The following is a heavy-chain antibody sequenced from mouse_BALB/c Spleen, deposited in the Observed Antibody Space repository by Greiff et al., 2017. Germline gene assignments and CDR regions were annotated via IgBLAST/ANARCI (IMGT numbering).Heavy chain of an antibody. Sequence: EVQLQQSGPGLVKPSQSLSLTCSVTGYSITSGYYWNWIRQFPGNKLEWMGYISYDGSNNYNPSLKNRISITRDTSKNQFFLKLNSVTTEDTATYYCARMSSYYAMDYWGQGTSVTVSS. V-gene: IGHV3-6*02. J-gene: IGHJ4*01. CDR1: GYSITSGYY. CDR3: ARMSSYYAMDY. D-gene: IGHD1-1*01. CDR2: ISYDGSN.